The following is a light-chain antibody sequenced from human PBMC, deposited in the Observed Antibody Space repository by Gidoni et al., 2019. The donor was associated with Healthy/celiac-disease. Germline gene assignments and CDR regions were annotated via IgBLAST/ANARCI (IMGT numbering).Light chain of an antibody. V-gene: IGKV1-5*03. CDR1: QSISSW. CDR2: KAS. CDR3: QQYNSYLWT. J-gene: IGKJ1*01. Sequence: DIQMTQSPSTLSASVGDRVTITCRASQSISSWLAWYQQKPGKAPKLLIYKASSLESGVPSRFSGSGSGTEFTLTISRLQPDDFATYYCQQYNSYLWTFGQGTEVEIK.